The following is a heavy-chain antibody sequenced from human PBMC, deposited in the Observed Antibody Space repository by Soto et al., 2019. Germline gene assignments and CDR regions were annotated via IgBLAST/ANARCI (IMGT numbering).Heavy chain of an antibody. V-gene: IGHV1-2*02. CDR3: ARVVVTTYLLGYFDY. D-gene: IGHD2-21*02. J-gene: IGHJ4*02. CDR2: INPNSGGT. Sequence: ASVKVSCKASGYTFTGYYMHWVRQAPGQGLEWMGWINPNSGGTNYAQKFQGRVTMTRDTSISTAYMELSRLRSDDTAVYYCARVVVTTYLLGYFDYWGQGTLVTVSS. CDR1: GYTFTGYY.